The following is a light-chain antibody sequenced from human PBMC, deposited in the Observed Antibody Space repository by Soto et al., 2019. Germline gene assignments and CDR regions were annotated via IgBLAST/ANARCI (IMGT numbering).Light chain of an antibody. Sequence: QSALTQPPSASGSPGQSVTISCTGTSSDVGGYNYDSWYQQHPGKAPKVMIYEVSKRPSGVPDRFSGSKSGNTASLTVSGLQAEDEADYYCSSYAGTNILYVFGTGTKLTVL. J-gene: IGLJ1*01. CDR2: EVS. V-gene: IGLV2-8*01. CDR3: SSYAGTNILYV. CDR1: SSDVGGYNY.